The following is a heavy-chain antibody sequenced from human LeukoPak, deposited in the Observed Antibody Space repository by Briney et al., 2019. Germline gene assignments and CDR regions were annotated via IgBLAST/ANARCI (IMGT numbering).Heavy chain of an antibody. CDR3: ARDWYYYDSSGYYESAGTFDY. CDR2: IWYDGSNK. J-gene: IGHJ4*02. CDR1: GITVSQSD. D-gene: IGHD3-22*01. V-gene: IGHV3-33*07. Sequence: GGSLRLSCAVSGITVSQSDMSWVRQAPGKGLEWVAVIWYDGSNKYYADSVKGRFTISRDNSKNTLYLQMNSLRAEDTAVYYCARDWYYYDSSGYYESAGTFDYWGQGTLVTVSS.